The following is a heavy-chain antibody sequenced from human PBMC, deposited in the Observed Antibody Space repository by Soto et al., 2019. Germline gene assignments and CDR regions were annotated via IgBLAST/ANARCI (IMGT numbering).Heavy chain of an antibody. J-gene: IGHJ6*03. CDR1: GFTVSSNY. D-gene: IGHD3-16*01. Sequence: EVQLVESGGGLVQPGGSLRLSCAASGFTVSSNYMSWVRQAPGKGLEWVSVIYSGGSTYYADSVKGRFTISRDNSKNTLYLQMNSLRAEDTSVYYCARDGALYYYMDVWGKGTTVTVSS. CDR3: ARDGALYYYMDV. CDR2: IYSGGST. V-gene: IGHV3-66*01.